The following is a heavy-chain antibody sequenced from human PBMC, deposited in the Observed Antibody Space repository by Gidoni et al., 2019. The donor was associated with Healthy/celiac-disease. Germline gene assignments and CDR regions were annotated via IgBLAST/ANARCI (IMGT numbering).Heavy chain of an antibody. CDR2: ISYDGSNK. CDR3: ARNSNERGYFDY. D-gene: IGHD4-4*01. V-gene: IGHV3-30-3*01. J-gene: IGHJ4*02. CDR1: GGTFSSYA. Sequence: QVQLVESGGVVVQPVRARRLSCAAPGGTFSSYAMHWVRQAPGKGLEWVAVISYDGSNKYYADSVKGRFTISRDNSKNTLYLQMNSLRAEDTAVYYCARNSNERGYFDYWGQGTLVTVSS.